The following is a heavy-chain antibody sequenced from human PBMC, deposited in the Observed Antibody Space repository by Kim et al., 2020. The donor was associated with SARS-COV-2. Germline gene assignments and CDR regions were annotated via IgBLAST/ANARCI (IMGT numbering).Heavy chain of an antibody. CDR3: AKGPTQGDYYAY. V-gene: IGHV3-53*01. CDR2: IYIGGST. Sequence: GGSLRLSCAASGFTVSDNYMSWVRQAPGEGLEWVSLIYIGGSTYYADSVKGRFTISRDNSKNTLYLQLNSLRAEDTAMYYCAKGPTQGDYYAYWGQGTLVTVSS. CDR1: GFTVSDNY. J-gene: IGHJ4*02. D-gene: IGHD3-22*01.